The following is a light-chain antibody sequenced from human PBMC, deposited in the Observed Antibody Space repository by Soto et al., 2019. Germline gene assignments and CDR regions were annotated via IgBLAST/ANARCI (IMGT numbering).Light chain of an antibody. Sequence: QSVLTQPASVSGSLGQSITISCTVTSSDVDDFRFVSWYQQLPGKVPKLLIYEVVNRPSEVSNRFSGSKSGNTASLTISGLQADDEADSSCSSYAGITNYVFRTGTKVT. J-gene: IGLJ1*01. V-gene: IGLV2-14*01. CDR2: EVV. CDR3: SSYAGITNYV. CDR1: SSDVDDFRF.